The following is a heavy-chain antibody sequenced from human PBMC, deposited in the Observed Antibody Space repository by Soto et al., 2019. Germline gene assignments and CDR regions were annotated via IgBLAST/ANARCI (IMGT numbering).Heavy chain of an antibody. Sequence: QVQLVQSGAEVKKPGASVKVSCKASGYTFTSYGISWVRQAPGQGLEWMGWISAYNGNTNYAQKLQGRVTMTTATFWSTAFMELMSLISDDAAVYYCARVASVGLFDYWGEGTLVTVSS. CDR3: ARVASVGLFDY. CDR2: ISAYNGNT. J-gene: IGHJ4*02. CDR1: GYTFTSYG. D-gene: IGHD1-26*01. V-gene: IGHV1-18*01.